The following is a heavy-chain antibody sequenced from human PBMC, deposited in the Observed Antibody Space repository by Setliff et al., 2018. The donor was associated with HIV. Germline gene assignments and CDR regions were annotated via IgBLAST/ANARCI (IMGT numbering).Heavy chain of an antibody. CDR2: INHSGST. CDR3: ARGSYRGTGYFVRYFDY. D-gene: IGHD3-9*01. V-gene: IGHV4-34*01. Sequence: KPSETLSLTCAVYGGSFTGDYWSWVRQPPGKGLEWIGEINHSGSTNYNPSLKSRVTLSVDTSKNQFFLSLRYVAAADAALYYCARGSYRGTGYFVRYFDYWGQGILVTVSS. CDR1: GGSFTGDY. J-gene: IGHJ4*02.